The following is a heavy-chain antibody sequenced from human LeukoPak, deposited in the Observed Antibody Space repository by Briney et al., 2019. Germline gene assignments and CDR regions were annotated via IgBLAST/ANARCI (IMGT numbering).Heavy chain of an antibody. D-gene: IGHD1-7*01. CDR3: ARDPAVTGTTEDYYYYMDV. J-gene: IGHJ6*03. V-gene: IGHV3-30*02. Sequence: GGSLRLSCAASGFTFSSYGMHWVRQAPGKGLEWVAFIRYDGSNKYYADSVKGRFTISRDNAKNSLYLQMNSLRAEDTAVYCCARDPAVTGTTEDYYYYMDVWGKGTTVTVSS. CDR2: IRYDGSNK. CDR1: GFTFSSYG.